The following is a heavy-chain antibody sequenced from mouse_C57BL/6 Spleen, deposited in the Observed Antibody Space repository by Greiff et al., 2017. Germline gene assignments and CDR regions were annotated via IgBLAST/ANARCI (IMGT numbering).Heavy chain of an antibody. Sequence: EVMLVESGPGLAKPSQTLSLTCSVTGYSITSDYWNWIRKFPGNKLEYMGYISYSGSTYYNPSLKSRISITRDTSKNQYYLQLNSVTTEDTATDYCARHYDGYPYYFDYWGQGTTLTVSS. J-gene: IGHJ2*01. V-gene: IGHV3-8*01. CDR2: ISYSGST. D-gene: IGHD2-3*01. CDR3: ARHYDGYPYYFDY. CDR1: GYSITSDY.